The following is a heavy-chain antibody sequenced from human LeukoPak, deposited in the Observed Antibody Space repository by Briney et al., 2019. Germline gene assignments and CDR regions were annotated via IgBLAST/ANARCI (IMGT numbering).Heavy chain of an antibody. CDR3: ARGYSGYTPPIYYYYGMDV. D-gene: IGHD5-12*01. Sequence: SGGSLRLSCAASGFTFSSYSMNWVRQAPGKGLEWVSYISSSSSTIYYADSVKGRFTISRDNAKNSLYLQMNSLRAEDTAVYYCARGYSGYTPPIYYYYGMDVWGQGTTVTVSS. V-gene: IGHV3-48*04. CDR1: GFTFSSYS. CDR2: ISSSSSTI. J-gene: IGHJ6*02.